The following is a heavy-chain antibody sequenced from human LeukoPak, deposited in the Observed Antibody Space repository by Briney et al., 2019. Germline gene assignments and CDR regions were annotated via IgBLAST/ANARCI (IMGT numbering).Heavy chain of an antibody. CDR2: IYTSGST. CDR3: AKTYYYGSGSYSEPPHFDY. CDR1: GGSISSYY. J-gene: IGHJ4*02. D-gene: IGHD3-10*01. Sequence: SETLSLTCTVSGGSISSYYWSWIRQPAGKGLEWIGRIYTSGSTNYNPSLKSRVTMSVDTSKNQFSLKLSSVTAADTAVYYCAKTYYYGSGSYSEPPHFDYWGQGTLVTVSS. V-gene: IGHV4-4*07.